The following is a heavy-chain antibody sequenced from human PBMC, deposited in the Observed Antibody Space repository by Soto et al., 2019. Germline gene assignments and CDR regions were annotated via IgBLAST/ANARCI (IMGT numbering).Heavy chain of an antibody. CDR3: ARHGSGSYYNWIDY. Sequence: EVQLVESGGGLVKPGGSLRLSCAASGFTFSSYSMNWVRQAPGKGLEWVSSISSSSSYIYYADSVKGRFTISRDNAKNSLYLQMNSLRADDTAVYYCARHGSGSYYNWIDYCGQGTLVTVSS. CDR2: ISSSSSYI. J-gene: IGHJ4*02. D-gene: IGHD3-10*01. V-gene: IGHV3-21*01. CDR1: GFTFSSYS.